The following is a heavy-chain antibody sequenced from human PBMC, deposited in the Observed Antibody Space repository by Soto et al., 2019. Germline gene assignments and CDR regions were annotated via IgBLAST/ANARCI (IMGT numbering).Heavy chain of an antibody. V-gene: IGHV4-61*08. CDR3: ARSPNYYYYGFDV. D-gene: IGHD3-10*01. Sequence: LSLTCTVSGGSVSSGDYFWSWLRQSPGKRLEWIAYIYYSGSTNYNPSLKSRATISVDTSKSQVSLTLTSMTAADAALYYCARSPNYYYYGFDVWGQGTAGTVSS. J-gene: IGHJ6*02. CDR2: IYYSGST. CDR1: GGSVSSGDYF.